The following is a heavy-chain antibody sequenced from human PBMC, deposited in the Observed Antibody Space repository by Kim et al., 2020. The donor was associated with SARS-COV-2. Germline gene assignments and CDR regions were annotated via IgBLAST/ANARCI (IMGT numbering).Heavy chain of an antibody. CDR2: INHSGSV. D-gene: IGHD4-17*01. CDR3: ARDKREFGDYDYVYYGMDV. J-gene: IGHJ6*02. V-gene: IGHV4-59*01. CDR1: RGSLNNYY. Sequence: SETLSLTCTVSRGSLNNYYWNWIRQPPGKGLEWIAYINHSGSVNYNPSLRSRVTISLDTSRNQISLKVKSVTAADKAVYYCARDKREFGDYDYVYYGMDVWGQGTTVTVS.